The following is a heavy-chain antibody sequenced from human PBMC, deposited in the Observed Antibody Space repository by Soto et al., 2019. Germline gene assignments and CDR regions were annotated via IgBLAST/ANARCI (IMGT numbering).Heavy chain of an antibody. J-gene: IGHJ4*02. V-gene: IGHV4-59*01. CDR3: VRDRGAVWGNYRKRAPRFDS. CDR1: GGSISSYY. CDR2: IYYSGST. D-gene: IGHD3-16*02. Sequence: PSETLSLTCTVSGGSISSYYWSWIRQPPGKGLEWIGYIYYSGSTDYNPSLKSRATISVDTSKNQFSLKVRYVTAADTAIYYCVRDRGAVWGNYRKRAPRFDSWGQGIQVTVSS.